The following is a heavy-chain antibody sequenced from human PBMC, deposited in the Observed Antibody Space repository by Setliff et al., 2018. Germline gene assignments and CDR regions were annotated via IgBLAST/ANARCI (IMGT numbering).Heavy chain of an antibody. CDR3: ASSQPDYCSSTSCYGADWFDP. D-gene: IGHD2-2*01. CDR2: IFYNGMA. J-gene: IGHJ5*02. CDR1: GGSISSSNW. V-gene: IGHV4-4*02. Sequence: SETLSLTCAVSGGSISSSNWWSWVRQPPGKGLEWIGSIFYNGMAYYNPSLKSRVTMSVDTSKNQFSLNLTSVTAADTAVYYCASSQPDYCSSTSCYGADWFDPWGQGTLVTVSS.